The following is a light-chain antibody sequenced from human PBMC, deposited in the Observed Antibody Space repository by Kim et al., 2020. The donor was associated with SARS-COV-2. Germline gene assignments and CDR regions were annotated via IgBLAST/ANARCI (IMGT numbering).Light chain of an antibody. Sequence: GQSVTISCTGTSSDIGTYNYVSWYQQHPGKAPKLMIYDVSNRPSGVANRFSGSKSGNTASLAISGLQAEDEADYYCLSYTSSASYVFGAGTKVTVL. CDR2: DVS. J-gene: IGLJ1*01. CDR1: SSDIGTYNY. CDR3: LSYTSSASYV. V-gene: IGLV2-14*03.